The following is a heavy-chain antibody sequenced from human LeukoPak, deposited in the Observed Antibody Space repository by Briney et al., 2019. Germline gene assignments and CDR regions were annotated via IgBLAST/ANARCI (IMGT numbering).Heavy chain of an antibody. CDR3: ARELDWVFDY. J-gene: IGHJ4*02. CDR1: GFTFSSYE. D-gene: IGHD3-9*01. Sequence: GGSLGLSCAASGFTFSSYEMNWVRQAPGKGLEWVSYISSSGSTIYYADSVKGRFTISRDNAKNSLYLQMNSLRAEDTAVYYCARELDWVFDYWGQGTLVTVSS. CDR2: ISSSGSTI. V-gene: IGHV3-48*03.